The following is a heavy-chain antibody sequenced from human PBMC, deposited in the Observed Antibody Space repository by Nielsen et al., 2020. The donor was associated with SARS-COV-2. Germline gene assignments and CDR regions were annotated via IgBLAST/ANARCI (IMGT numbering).Heavy chain of an antibody. Sequence: ASVKVSCKASGYTFTSYYMHWVRQAPGQGLEWMGIINPSGGSTSYAQKFQGRVTMIRDTSTSTVYMELSRLRSDDTVVYYCARGGSSGWLGYFDYWGQGTLVTVSS. D-gene: IGHD6-19*01. CDR3: ARGGSSGWLGYFDY. CDR1: GYTFTSYY. CDR2: INPSGGST. J-gene: IGHJ4*02. V-gene: IGHV1-46*01.